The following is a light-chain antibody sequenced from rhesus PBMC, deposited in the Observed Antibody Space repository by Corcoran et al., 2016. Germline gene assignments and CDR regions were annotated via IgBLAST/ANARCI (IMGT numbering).Light chain of an antibody. CDR3: QHYYSTSPS. CDR2: EAS. CDR1: QGITND. J-gene: IGKJ2*01. Sequence: DIQMTQSPSSLSASVGDRVTITCRASQGITNDLAWYQQKPGETPKLLIYEASSLQSGIPSRFSGSGSGTDFTLTISSLQSEDFATYYCQHYYSTSPSFGQGTKVEIK. V-gene: IGKV1-25*01.